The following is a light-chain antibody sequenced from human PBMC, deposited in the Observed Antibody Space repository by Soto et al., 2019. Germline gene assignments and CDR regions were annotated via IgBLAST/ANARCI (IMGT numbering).Light chain of an antibody. V-gene: IGLV1-44*01. CDR3: TAWDTSLTGHLV. Sequence: QSVLTQPPSASGAPGQTVTISCSGTTSNIGSHSVNWYRQLPGTAPKVVMFSNDERPSGVPDRFSGSKSGTSASLTSTGLQSEDEADYYCTAWDTSLTGHLVFGGGTQLTVL. CDR1: TSNIGSHS. J-gene: IGLJ2*01. CDR2: SND.